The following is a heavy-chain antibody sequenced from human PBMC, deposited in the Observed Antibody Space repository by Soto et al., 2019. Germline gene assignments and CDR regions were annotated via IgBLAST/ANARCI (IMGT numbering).Heavy chain of an antibody. D-gene: IGHD1-1*01. J-gene: IGHJ5*02. CDR2: IYSGGI. CDR3: AKWSRQLGGWGLDP. V-gene: IGHV4-4*07. CDR1: GGSISSDF. Sequence: PSETLSLTCTISGGSISSDFWTWIRQPAGKGLEFIGRIYSGGINYNPSLQSRATMSVDTSKNEFSVRLSSVSAADTAVYYCAKWSRQLGGWGLDPWGQGTLVTGLL.